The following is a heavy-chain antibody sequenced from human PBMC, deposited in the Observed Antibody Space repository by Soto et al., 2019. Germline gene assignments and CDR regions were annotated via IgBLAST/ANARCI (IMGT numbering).Heavy chain of an antibody. Sequence: PGGSLRLSCAASGFTFSSYSMNWVRQAPGKGLEWVSSISSSSSYIYYADSVKGRFTISRDNAKNSLYLQMNSLRAEDTAVYYCAVGEIEGSGLNTTGFDPWALETLLPVSS. J-gene: IGHJ5*02. CDR2: ISSSSSYI. V-gene: IGHV3-21*01. CDR3: AVGEIEGSGLNTTGFDP. D-gene: IGHD6-25*01. CDR1: GFTFSSYS.